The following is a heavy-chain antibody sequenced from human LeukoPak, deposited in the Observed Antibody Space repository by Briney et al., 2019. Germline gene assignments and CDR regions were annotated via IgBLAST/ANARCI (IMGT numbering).Heavy chain of an antibody. J-gene: IGHJ4*02. D-gene: IGHD6-6*01. Sequence: PSETLSLTXTVSGGSISSYYWSWIRQPPGKGLEWIGYIYYSGSTNYNPSLKSRVTISVDTSKNQFSLKLSSVTAADTAVYYCARGWGSSSRLSYFDYWGQGTLVTVSS. CDR3: ARGWGSSSRLSYFDY. CDR1: GGSISSYY. CDR2: IYYSGST. V-gene: IGHV4-59*12.